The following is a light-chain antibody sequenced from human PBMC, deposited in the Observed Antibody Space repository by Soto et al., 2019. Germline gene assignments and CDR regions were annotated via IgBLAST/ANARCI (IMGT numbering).Light chain of an antibody. CDR1: QNINTW. V-gene: IGKV1-5*03. CDR3: QHYHTYSAT. J-gene: IGKJ3*01. CDR2: RAS. Sequence: DIQMTQSPSTLSASVGDRVTITCRASQNINTWLAWYQQKPGKAPKLLIYRASSLESGVPSRFSGSGSGTEFTLTISSLQPEDFSTHYCQHYHTYSATFGPGTKVDVK.